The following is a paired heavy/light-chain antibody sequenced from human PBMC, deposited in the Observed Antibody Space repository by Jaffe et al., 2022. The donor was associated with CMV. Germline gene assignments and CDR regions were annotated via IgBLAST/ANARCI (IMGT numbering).Light chain of an antibody. CDR2: LGS. CDR3: MQALQTPRT. CDR1: QSLLHSNGYNY. Sequence: DIVMTQSPLSLPVTPGEPASISCRSSQSLLHSNGYNYLDWYLQKPGKSPQLLIYLGSNRASGVPDRFSGSGSGTDFTLKISRVEAEDVGVYYCMQALQTPRTFGQGTKVEIK. V-gene: IGKV2-28*01. J-gene: IGKJ1*01.
Heavy chain of an antibody. V-gene: IGHV1-8*01. CDR2: MNPNSGNT. CDR1: GYTFTSYD. CDR3: ARWWGKPPRVKLSLHYGMDV. D-gene: IGHD2-15*01. J-gene: IGHJ6*02. Sequence: QVQLVQSGAEVKKPGASVKVSCKASGYTFTSYDINWVRQATGQGLEWMGWMNPNSGNTGYAQKFQGRVTMTRNTSISTAYMELSSLRSEDTAVYYCARWWGKPPRVKLSLHYGMDVWGQGTTVTVSS.